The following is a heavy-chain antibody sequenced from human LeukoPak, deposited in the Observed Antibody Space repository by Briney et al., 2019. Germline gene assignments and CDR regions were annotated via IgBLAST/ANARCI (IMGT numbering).Heavy chain of an antibody. CDR2: INHSGST. CDR1: GGSFSGYY. J-gene: IGHJ4*02. V-gene: IGHV4-34*01. Sequence: PSETLSLTCAVYGGSFSGYYWSWIRQPPGKGLEWIGEINHSGSTNYNPSLKSRVTISVDTSKNQFSLKLSSVTAADTAVYYCAREPNDFWSGYYSHYFDYWGQGTLVTVSS. CDR3: AREPNDFWSGYYSHYFDY. D-gene: IGHD3-3*01.